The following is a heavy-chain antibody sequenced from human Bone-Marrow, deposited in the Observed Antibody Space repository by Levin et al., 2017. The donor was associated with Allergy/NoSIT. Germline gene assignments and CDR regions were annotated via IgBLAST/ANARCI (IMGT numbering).Heavy chain of an antibody. CDR2: ISSGGSTI. D-gene: IGHD3/OR15-3a*01. CDR3: ARDGRAVSYDFDY. Sequence: GGSLRLSCAASGFTFSSYSMNWVRQAPGKGLEWVSFISSGGSTIYYADSVKGRLTISRDNAKNSLYLQMNSLRAEDTAVYYCARDGRAVSYDFDYWGQGTLVTVSS. CDR1: GFTFSSYS. V-gene: IGHV3-48*01. J-gene: IGHJ4*02.